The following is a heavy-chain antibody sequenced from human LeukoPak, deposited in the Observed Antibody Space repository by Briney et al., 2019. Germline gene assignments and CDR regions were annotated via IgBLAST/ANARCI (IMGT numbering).Heavy chain of an antibody. CDR2: ISGRGGST. J-gene: IGHJ4*02. CDR3: ARVEASGYDYGAFDY. D-gene: IGHD5-12*01. V-gene: IGHV3-23*01. CDR1: GFTFSSYA. Sequence: PGGSLRLSCAASGFTFSSYAMSWVRQAPGKGLEWVSAISGRGGSTYYADSVKGRFTISRDNSKNTVYLQMNSLRAEDTAVYYCARVEASGYDYGAFDYWGQGTLVTVSS.